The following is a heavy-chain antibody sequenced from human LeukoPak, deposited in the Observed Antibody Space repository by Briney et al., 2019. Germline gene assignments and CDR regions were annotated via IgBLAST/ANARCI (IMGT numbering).Heavy chain of an antibody. CDR1: GFTFDDYA. D-gene: IGHD1-7*01. V-gene: IGHV3-9*01. J-gene: IGHJ3*02. Sequence: GGSLRLSCAASGFTFDDYAMHWVRQAPGKGLEWVSGISWNSGSIGYADSVKGRFTISRDNAKNSLYLQMNSLRAEDTAVYYCARGTTSRALDVSDIWGQGTMVTVSS. CDR3: ARGTTSRALDVSDI. CDR2: ISWNSGSI.